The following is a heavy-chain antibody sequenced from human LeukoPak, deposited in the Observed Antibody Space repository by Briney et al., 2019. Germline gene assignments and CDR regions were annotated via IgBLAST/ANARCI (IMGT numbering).Heavy chain of an antibody. J-gene: IGHJ4*02. Sequence: GGSLRLSCAASGITFNDSYMSGIRQAPGKGLEGISFMYTGGITIYYADSVEGRFRIYRENAKRSLHLQMNSLSAEDTAVYYCATWGGHPKGFDFWGQGTLVTVSS. V-gene: IGHV3-11*04. CDR3: ATWGGHPKGFDF. CDR2: MYTGGITI. D-gene: IGHD2-15*01. CDR1: GITFNDSY.